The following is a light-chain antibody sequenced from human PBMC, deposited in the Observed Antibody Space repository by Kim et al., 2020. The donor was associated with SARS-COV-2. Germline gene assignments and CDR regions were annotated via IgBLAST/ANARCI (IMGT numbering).Light chain of an antibody. CDR3: QIYNSAPDT. CDR2: GAS. Sequence: DIQMTQSPSSLSASVGDRVTITCRASQGISKYLAWYQQKPGKVPKLLIYGASTLQSGVPSRFSGSGSGTDFTLTISSLQPEDVATYYCQIYNSAPDTFGQGTRLEIK. J-gene: IGKJ5*01. V-gene: IGKV1-27*01. CDR1: QGISKY.